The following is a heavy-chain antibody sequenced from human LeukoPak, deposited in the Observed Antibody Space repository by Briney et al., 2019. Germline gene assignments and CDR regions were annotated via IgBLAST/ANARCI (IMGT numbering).Heavy chain of an antibody. J-gene: IGHJ5*02. Sequence: GGSLRLSCAASGFTLSSYAMNWVRQAPGKGLEWVSAINGRGDNTYYADSVKGRFTISRDNSKSTLFLQMNSLRAEDTAIYYCAKDRVSPGFNLFDPWGQGTLVTVSS. CDR1: GFTLSSYA. CDR2: INGRGDNT. CDR3: AKDRVSPGFNLFDP. D-gene: IGHD2/OR15-2a*01. V-gene: IGHV3-23*01.